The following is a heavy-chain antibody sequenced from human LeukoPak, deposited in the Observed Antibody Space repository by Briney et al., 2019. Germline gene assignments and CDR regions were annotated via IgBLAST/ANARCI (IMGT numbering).Heavy chain of an antibody. J-gene: IGHJ4*02. V-gene: IGHV4-59*01. CDR3: ARNVPIAVAADRIVYFDY. Sequence: SETLSLTCTVSGGSISSYYWSWIRQPPGKGLEWIGYIYYSGSTNYNPSLKSRVTVSVDTSKNQFSLKLSSVTAADTAVYYCARNVPIAVAADRIVYFDYWGQGTLVTVSS. CDR1: GGSISSYY. D-gene: IGHD6-19*01. CDR2: IYYSGST.